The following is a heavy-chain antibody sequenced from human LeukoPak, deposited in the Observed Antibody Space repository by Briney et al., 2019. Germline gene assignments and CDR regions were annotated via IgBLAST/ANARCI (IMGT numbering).Heavy chain of an antibody. Sequence: SETLSLTCTVSGGSISSYYWSWIRQPPGKGLEWIGYIYYSGSTNYNPSLKSRVTISVDTSKNQFSLKLSSVTAADTAVYYCARLGGSYSPNWFDPWGQGTLVTVSS. D-gene: IGHD1-26*01. J-gene: IGHJ5*02. V-gene: IGHV4-59*08. CDR3: ARLGGSYSPNWFDP. CDR2: IYYSGST. CDR1: GGSISSYY.